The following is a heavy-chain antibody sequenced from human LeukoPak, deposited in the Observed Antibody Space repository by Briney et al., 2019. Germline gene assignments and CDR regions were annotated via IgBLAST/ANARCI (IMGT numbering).Heavy chain of an antibody. CDR3: AKERGYSSSSFDS. Sequence: GGSLRLSCAASGFTFSSFAMSWVRRAPGKGLGWVSAVTGSDGSTYYADSVKGRFTISRDNSKNTLYLQMNSLRAEDTAIYYCAKERGYSSSSFDSWGQGTLVTVSS. J-gene: IGHJ4*02. CDR1: GFTFSSFA. V-gene: IGHV3-23*01. D-gene: IGHD6-6*01. CDR2: VTGSDGST.